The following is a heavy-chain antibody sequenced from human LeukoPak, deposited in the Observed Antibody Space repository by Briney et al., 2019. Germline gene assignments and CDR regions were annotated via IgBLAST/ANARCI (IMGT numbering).Heavy chain of an antibody. V-gene: IGHV4-59*01. J-gene: IGHJ6*03. CDR1: GGSISSYY. Sequence: SETLSLTCTVSGGSISSYYWSWIRQPPGKGLEWIGYIYYSGSTNYNPSLKSRVTISVDTSKNQCSLKLSSVTAADTAVYYCARASNDFWSGTIYYYYYMDVWGKGTTVTVSS. D-gene: IGHD3-3*01. CDR3: ARASNDFWSGTIYYYYYMDV. CDR2: IYYSGST.